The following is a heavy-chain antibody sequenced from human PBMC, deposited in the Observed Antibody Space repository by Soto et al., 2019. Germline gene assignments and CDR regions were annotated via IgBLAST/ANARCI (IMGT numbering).Heavy chain of an antibody. V-gene: IGHV1-18*01. CDR3: ARGGGGTISLKLQC. D-gene: IGHD1-7*01. Sequence: QVQLVQSGAEVKKPGASVKFSCKSSGYSVITYGVTWVRQAPGQGLEWMGWVSAYNGDADYAQNLQGRVTMTTDTSTTTAVMELRILRAYATAVYYCARGGGGTISLKLQCWGQGTLVTVSS. CDR2: VSAYNGDA. CDR1: GYSVITYG. J-gene: IGHJ4*02.